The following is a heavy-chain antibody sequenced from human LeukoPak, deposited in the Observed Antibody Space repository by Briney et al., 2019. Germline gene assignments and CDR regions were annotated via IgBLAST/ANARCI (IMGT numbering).Heavy chain of an antibody. CDR3: ARDKENYCSSTSCYKEFDY. Sequence: GGSLRLSCAASGFTFSSYWMSWVRQAPGKGLEWVANIKQDGSEKYYVDSVKGRFTISRDNAKNSLYLQMNSLRAEDTAVYYCARDKENYCSSTSCYKEFDYWGQGTLVTVSS. CDR1: GFTFSSYW. V-gene: IGHV3-7*01. CDR2: IKQDGSEK. J-gene: IGHJ4*02. D-gene: IGHD2-2*02.